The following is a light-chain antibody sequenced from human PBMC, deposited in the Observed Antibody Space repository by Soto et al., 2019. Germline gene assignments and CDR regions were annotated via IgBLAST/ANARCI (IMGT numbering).Light chain of an antibody. Sequence: QSVLTQPPSASVTPGQRVTISCSGSSSNIGSNYVYWYQQLPGTAPKLLIYRNNQRPSGVPDRFSGSKSGTSASLAISGLRSEDEADYYCAAWDDSLSAGVFGTGTKVTVL. CDR3: AAWDDSLSAGV. J-gene: IGLJ1*01. CDR2: RNN. CDR1: SSNIGSNY. V-gene: IGLV1-47*01.